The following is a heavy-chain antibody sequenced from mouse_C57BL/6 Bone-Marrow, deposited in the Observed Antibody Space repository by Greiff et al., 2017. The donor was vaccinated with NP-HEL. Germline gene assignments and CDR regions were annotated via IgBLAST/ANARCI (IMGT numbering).Heavy chain of an antibody. CDR3: AIDLSIAMDY. CDR2: INPNNGGT. V-gene: IGHV1-26*01. CDR1: GYTFTDYY. J-gene: IGHJ4*01. D-gene: IGHD2-3*01. Sequence: EVQLQQSGPELVKPGASVKISCKASGYTFTDYYMNWVKQSHGKSLEWIGDINPNNGGTSYNQKFKGKAKLTVDKYSSTAYMELRSLTSEDSSVYYCAIDLSIAMDYWGQGTSVTVSS.